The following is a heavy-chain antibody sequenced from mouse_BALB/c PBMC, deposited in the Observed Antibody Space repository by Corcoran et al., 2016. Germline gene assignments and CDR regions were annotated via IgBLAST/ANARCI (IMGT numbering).Heavy chain of an antibody. CDR1: GYSFTGYY. V-gene: IGHV1S34*01. J-gene: IGHJ3*01. Sequence: LVKNGASVKISCKASGYSFTGYYMHWVKQSHGKSLEWIGYISCYNGATSYNQKFKDKATFSVDTSSSTAYMQFNSLTSEDSAVYYCARGDYDGAWFAYWGQGTLVTVSA. CDR3: ARGDYDGAWFAY. D-gene: IGHD2-4*01. CDR2: ISCYNGAT.